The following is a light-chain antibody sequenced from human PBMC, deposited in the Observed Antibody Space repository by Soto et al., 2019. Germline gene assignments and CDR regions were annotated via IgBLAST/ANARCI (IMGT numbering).Light chain of an antibody. Sequence: DIQMTQSPSTLSASVGDRVTITWRASQSISTWLAWYQQKPGKAPKLLIYEASSLESGVPSRFSGSGSGPEFPLTISCLQSEDFATYYCQQYYSYPRTFGQGTKVDIK. CDR3: QQYYSYPRT. CDR1: QSISTW. J-gene: IGKJ1*01. V-gene: IGKV1-5*01. CDR2: EAS.